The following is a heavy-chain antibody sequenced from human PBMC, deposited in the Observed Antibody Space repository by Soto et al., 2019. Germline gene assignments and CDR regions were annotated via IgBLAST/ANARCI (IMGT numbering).Heavy chain of an antibody. CDR1: GGSISSGGYS. CDR3: ARAHYGDYGYGMDV. V-gene: IGHV4-30-2*01. CDR2: IYHSGST. J-gene: IGHJ6*02. Sequence: QLQLQESGSGLVKPSQTLSLTCAVSGGSISSGGYSWSWIRQPPGKGLEWIGYIYHSGSTYYNPYLKSRVTISVDRSKNKFSLKLSSVTAADTAVYYCARAHYGDYGYGMDVWGQGTTGTVSS. D-gene: IGHD4-17*01.